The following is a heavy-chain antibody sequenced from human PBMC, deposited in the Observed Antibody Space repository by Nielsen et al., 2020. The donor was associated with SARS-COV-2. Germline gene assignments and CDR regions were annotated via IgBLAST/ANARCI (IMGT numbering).Heavy chain of an antibody. CDR3: ARDSRGEEYDSSGYCFDY. V-gene: IGHV1-46*01. D-gene: IGHD3-22*01. CDR1: GYTFTSYY. J-gene: IGHJ4*02. CDR2: INPSGGST. Sequence: ASVKVSCKASGYTFTSYYMHWVRQAPGQGLEWMGIINPSGGSTSYAQKFQGRVTMTRDTSTSTVYMELSSLRSEDTAVYYCARDSRGEEYDSSGYCFDYWGQGTLVTVSS.